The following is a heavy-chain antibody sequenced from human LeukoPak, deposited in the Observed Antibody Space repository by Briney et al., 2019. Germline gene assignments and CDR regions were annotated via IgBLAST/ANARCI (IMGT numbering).Heavy chain of an antibody. CDR3: ARSRGAGPAAYFDY. Sequence: GGSLRLSCAASGFTFSDEYMSWIRQAPGKGLEWVSYISNSGSYTNYADSVKGRFTISGDNAKNSLYLQMSSLRAEDTAVYYCARSRGAGPAAYFDYWGQGTLITVSS. CDR1: GFTFSDEY. J-gene: IGHJ4*02. V-gene: IGHV3-11*03. CDR2: ISNSGSYT. D-gene: IGHD6-19*01.